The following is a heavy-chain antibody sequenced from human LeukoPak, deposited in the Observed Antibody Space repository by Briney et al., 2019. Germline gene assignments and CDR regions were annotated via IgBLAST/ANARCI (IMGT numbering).Heavy chain of an antibody. CDR3: ARGIYGSGSYYWDYYYYMDV. V-gene: IGHV1-18*01. J-gene: IGHJ6*03. CDR1: GYTFTSYG. D-gene: IGHD3-10*01. CDR2: ISAYNGNT. Sequence: ASVKVSCKASGYTFTSYGISWVRQAPGQGLEWMGWISAYNGNTNYAQKLQGRVTMTTDTSTSTAYMELRSLRSDDTAVYYCARGIYGSGSYYWDYYYYMDVWGKGTTVTISS.